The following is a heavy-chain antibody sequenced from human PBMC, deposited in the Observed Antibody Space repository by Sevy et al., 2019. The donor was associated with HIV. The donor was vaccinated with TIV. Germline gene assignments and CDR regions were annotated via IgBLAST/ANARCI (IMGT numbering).Heavy chain of an antibody. CDR1: GFNFSDYA. V-gene: IGHV3-23*01. Sequence: GGSLRLSCAASGFNFSDYAMSWVRQAPGGGLEWVSVISGSGGTSYNAGSVQGRFTISRDNSKSTLYLQMNNLRAEDTTIFYCTEKGRGCCWSLLSAFDVWGQGTTVTVSS. J-gene: IGHJ3*01. CDR2: ISGSGGTS. CDR3: TEKGRGCCWSLLSAFDV. D-gene: IGHD6-13*01.